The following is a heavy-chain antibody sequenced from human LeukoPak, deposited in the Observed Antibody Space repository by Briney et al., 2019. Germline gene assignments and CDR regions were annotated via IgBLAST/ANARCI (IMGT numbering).Heavy chain of an antibody. V-gene: IGHV3-48*01. CDR3: GRDGGVAYGLDV. J-gene: IGHJ6*02. Sequence: GGSLRLSCVASGFTFKSHNMNWVRQAPGKGLEWVSFTSGDSKVIYYADSVKGRFTISRDNAKNSLYQQMNSLRADDTAVYYCGRDGGVAYGLDVWGQGTTVTVSS. CDR2: TSGDSKVI. D-gene: IGHD3-3*01. CDR1: GFTFKSHN.